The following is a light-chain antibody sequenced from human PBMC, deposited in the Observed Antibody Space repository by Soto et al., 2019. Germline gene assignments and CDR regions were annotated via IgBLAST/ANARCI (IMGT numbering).Light chain of an antibody. CDR1: LRFSSSY. CDR3: QQYGSSPLTT. J-gene: IGKJ2*01. CDR2: GAF. Sequence: ELGLTQSPGTLSLSPGERATLSCRASLRFSSSYLALYQQKPGQAPSLLIFGAFSRATGIPDRFSGSGSGTDCTLTISRLETDAFAGYYYQQYGSSPLTTFGHGTKLQIK. V-gene: IGKV3-20*01.